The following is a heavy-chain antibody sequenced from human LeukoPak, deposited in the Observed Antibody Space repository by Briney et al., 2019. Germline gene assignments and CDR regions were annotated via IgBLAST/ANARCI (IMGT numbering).Heavy chain of an antibody. Sequence: QSGGSLRLSCAASGFTFSNYGIHWVRQAPGKGLEWVGVIWHDGSNKYYGDSVKGRFTISRDNSKNTLYLQMSSLRAEDTAVYYCARGGDDSSGYYYFHYWGQGTLVTVSS. J-gene: IGHJ4*02. V-gene: IGHV3-33*01. D-gene: IGHD3-22*01. CDR1: GFTFSNYG. CDR2: IWHDGSNK. CDR3: ARGGDDSSGYYYFHY.